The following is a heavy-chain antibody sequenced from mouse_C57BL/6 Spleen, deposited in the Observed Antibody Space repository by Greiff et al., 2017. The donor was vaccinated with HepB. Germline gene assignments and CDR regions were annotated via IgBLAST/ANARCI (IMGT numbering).Heavy chain of an antibody. V-gene: IGHV1-69*01. Sequence: QVQLQQPGAELVMPGASVKLSCKASGSTFPSYWMPWLKGRLGQGLEWIGEIDPSDSYTNYNQKFKGKSTLTLNKSSSTAYMQLSSLTSEDSAVYYCAAYSNYVFYAMDYWGQGTSVTVSS. CDR1: GSTFPSYW. D-gene: IGHD2-5*01. CDR3: AAYSNYVFYAMDY. CDR2: IDPSDSYT. J-gene: IGHJ4*01.